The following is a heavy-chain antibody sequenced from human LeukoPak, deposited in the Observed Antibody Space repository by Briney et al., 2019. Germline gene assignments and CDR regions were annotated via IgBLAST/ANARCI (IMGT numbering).Heavy chain of an antibody. Sequence: ASVKVSCKASGYTFTSYGISWVRQAPGQGREWMGWVSAYNGHTNYAQKLQGRVTMTTDTSTSTAYMELRSLRSDDTAVYYCARARTEIKYYGSGSYYNDWGQGTLVTVSS. J-gene: IGHJ4*02. V-gene: IGHV1-18*01. CDR1: GYTFTSYG. CDR3: ARARTEIKYYGSGSYYND. CDR2: VSAYNGHT. D-gene: IGHD3-10*01.